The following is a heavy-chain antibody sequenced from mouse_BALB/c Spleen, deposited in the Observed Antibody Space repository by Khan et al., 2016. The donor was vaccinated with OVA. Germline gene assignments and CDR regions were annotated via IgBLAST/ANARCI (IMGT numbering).Heavy chain of an antibody. J-gene: IGHJ3*01. D-gene: IGHD2-2*01. V-gene: IGHV1-5*01. CDR1: GYTFTSYW. CDR2: IYPGNSDT. Sequence: VQLQQSGTVLARPGTSVKMSCKASGYTFTSYWMHWVKQRPGQGLEWIGAIYPGNSDTSYNQKFKGKAKLTAVTSTSTAYMERSSLTNEDSAVYYWTRVGYRFAYWGQGTLVTVSA. CDR3: TRVGYRFAY.